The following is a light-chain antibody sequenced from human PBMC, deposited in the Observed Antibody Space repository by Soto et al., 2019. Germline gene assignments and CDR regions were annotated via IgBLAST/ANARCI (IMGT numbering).Light chain of an antibody. CDR1: QSVSSSY. V-gene: IGKV3-20*01. Sequence: EIVLTQSPGTLSLSPGEGATLSCRASQSVSSSYLAWYQQKPGQAPRLLIYGASSRATGIPDRFSGSGSETDFTLTISRLEPEDFAVYYCQQYGTTRITFGQGTRLEIK. J-gene: IGKJ5*01. CDR2: GAS. CDR3: QQYGTTRIT.